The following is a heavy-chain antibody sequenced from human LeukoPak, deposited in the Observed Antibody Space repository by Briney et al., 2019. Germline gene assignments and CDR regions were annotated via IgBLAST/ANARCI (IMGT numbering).Heavy chain of an antibody. Sequence: ASVKVSCKASGYTFTSYGTSWVRQAPGQGLEWMGWISAYNGNTNYAQKLQGRVTMTTDTSTSTAYMELRSLRSDDTAMYYCARDYCSSTSCLFDYWGQGTLVTVSS. CDR2: ISAYNGNT. J-gene: IGHJ4*02. CDR3: ARDYCSSTSCLFDY. D-gene: IGHD2-2*01. V-gene: IGHV1-18*01. CDR1: GYTFTSYG.